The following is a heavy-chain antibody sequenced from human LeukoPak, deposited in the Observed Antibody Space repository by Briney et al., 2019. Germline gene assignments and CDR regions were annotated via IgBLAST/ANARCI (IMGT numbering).Heavy chain of an antibody. Sequence: PSQTLSLTCTVSGGSISSGGYYWSWIRQPPGKGLEWIGYIYYSGSTYYNPSLKSRVTISVDTSKNQFSLKLSSVTAADTAVYYCARDCSSTSCYRDRGHYWGQGTLVTVSS. CDR1: GGSISSGGYY. CDR3: ARDCSSTSCYRDRGHY. V-gene: IGHV4-30-4*08. J-gene: IGHJ4*02. CDR2: IYYSGST. D-gene: IGHD2-2*02.